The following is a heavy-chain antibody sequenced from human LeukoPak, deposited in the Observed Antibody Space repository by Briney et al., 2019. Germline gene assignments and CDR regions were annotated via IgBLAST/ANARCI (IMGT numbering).Heavy chain of an antibody. CDR3: ARGYSSSWYD. V-gene: IGHV3-21*01. CDR2: ISSASSYM. Sequence: KPGGSLRLSCAASGFTFSAYTMNWVRQAPGKGLEWVSSISSASSYMYYADSVKGRFTISRDNAKNSLFLQMNSLRADDTSVYYCARGYSSSWYDWGQGTLVTVSS. J-gene: IGHJ4*02. CDR1: GFTFSAYT. D-gene: IGHD6-13*01.